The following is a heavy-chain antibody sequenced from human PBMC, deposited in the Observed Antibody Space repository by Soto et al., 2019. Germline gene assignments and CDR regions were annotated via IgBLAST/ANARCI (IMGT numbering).Heavy chain of an antibody. CDR2: IYWDDDK. J-gene: IGHJ3*02. D-gene: IGHD6-25*01. CDR3: AHRGDSGSSRAFHI. CDR1: GFSLSTSGVG. Sequence: QITLKESGPALVKPTQTLTLTCTFSGFSLSTSGVGVGWLRQPPGKALEWLALIYWDDDKRYSPSVKSRLTITKDTSKNQVVLTMTNLDPEDTATYYCAHRGDSGSSRAFHIWGQGTMVTVSS. V-gene: IGHV2-5*02.